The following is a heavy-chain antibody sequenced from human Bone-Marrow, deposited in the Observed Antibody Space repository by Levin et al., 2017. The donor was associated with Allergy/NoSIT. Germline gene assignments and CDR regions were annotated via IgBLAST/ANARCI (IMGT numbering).Heavy chain of an antibody. Sequence: GGSLRLSCAASGFTFSSYGMHWVRQAPGKGLEWVAVIWYDGSNKYYADSVKGRFTISRDNSKNTLYLQMNSLRAEDTAVYYCARVACSSTSCYPTSLYYYYYYMDVWGKGTTVTVSS. J-gene: IGHJ6*03. V-gene: IGHV3-33*01. CDR2: IWYDGSNK. CDR1: GFTFSSYG. D-gene: IGHD2-2*01. CDR3: ARVACSSTSCYPTSLYYYYYYMDV.